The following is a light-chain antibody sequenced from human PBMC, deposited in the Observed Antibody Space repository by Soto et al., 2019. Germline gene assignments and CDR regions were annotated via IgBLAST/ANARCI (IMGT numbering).Light chain of an antibody. CDR2: DAS. CDR1: QSISSS. J-gene: IGKJ5*01. CDR3: QQCYSSPWT. Sequence: DIPMTQSASCLSASVGDRGTMXCRASQSISSSLAWYQQTAGKARKPLIYDASSWESGAPSRCSGSVSGTDFTPPISSLQSDDFAVYYCQQCYSSPWTFGQGTQVDIK. V-gene: IGKV1-5*01.